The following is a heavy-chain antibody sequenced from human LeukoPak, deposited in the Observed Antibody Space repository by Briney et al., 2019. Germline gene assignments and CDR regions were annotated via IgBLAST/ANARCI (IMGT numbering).Heavy chain of an antibody. V-gene: IGHV3-7*01. J-gene: IGHJ6*02. Sequence: GGSLRLSCAASGFTFSSYAMSWVRQAPGKGLEWVANIKEDGSEKNYVGSVKGRFTISRDNAKNSLYLQMNSLRAEDTAVYYCARGHYGLDVWGQGTTVTVSS. CDR2: IKEDGSEK. CDR1: GFTFSSYA. CDR3: ARGHYGLDV.